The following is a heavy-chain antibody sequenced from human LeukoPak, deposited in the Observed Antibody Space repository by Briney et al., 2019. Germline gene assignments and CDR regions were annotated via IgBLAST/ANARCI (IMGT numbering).Heavy chain of an antibody. CDR1: GGTFSSYA. V-gene: IGHV1-69*04. CDR3: AREGGSYAPFDY. CDR2: IIPIVGIA. J-gene: IGHJ4*02. D-gene: IGHD1-26*01. Sequence: ASVKVSCKASGGTFSSYAISWVRQAPGQGLEWMGRIIPIVGIANYAQKFQGRVTITADKSTSTAYMELSSLRSEDTAVYYCAREGGSYAPFDYWGQGTLVTVSS.